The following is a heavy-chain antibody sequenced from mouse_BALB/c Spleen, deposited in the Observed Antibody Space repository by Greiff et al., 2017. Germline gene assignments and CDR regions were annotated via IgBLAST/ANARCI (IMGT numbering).Heavy chain of an antibody. D-gene: IGHD2-4*01. CDR1: GYTFTSYT. CDR2: INPSSGYT. J-gene: IGHJ4*01. CDR3: ARSTMILDAMDY. V-gene: IGHV1-4*02. Sequence: VQLVESAAELARPGASVKMSCKASGYTFTSYTMHWVKQRPGQGLEWIGYINPSSGYTEYNQKFKDKTTLTADKSSSTAYMQLSSLTSEDSAVYYCARSTMILDAMDYWGQGTSVTVSS.